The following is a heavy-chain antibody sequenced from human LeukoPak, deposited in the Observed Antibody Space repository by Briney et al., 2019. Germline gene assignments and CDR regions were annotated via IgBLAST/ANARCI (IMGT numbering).Heavy chain of an antibody. D-gene: IGHD4-17*01. CDR3: ARDDYGDYATNAFDI. CDR1: GGSISSYY. CDR2: VYTSGST. J-gene: IGHJ3*02. Sequence: SETLSLTCTGSGGSISSYYWSWIRQPAGQGLEWIGRVYTSGSTNYNPSLKSRVTMSVDTSKNQFSLKVCSVTAADTAVYYCARDDYGDYATNAFDIWGQGTMVTVSS. V-gene: IGHV4-4*07.